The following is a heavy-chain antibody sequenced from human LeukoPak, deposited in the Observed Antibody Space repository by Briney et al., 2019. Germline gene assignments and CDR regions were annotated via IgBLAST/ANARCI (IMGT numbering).Heavy chain of an antibody. D-gene: IGHD3-3*01. CDR3: ARALSARACMDV. J-gene: IGHJ6*03. CDR1: GFTFSSYS. CDR2: INQDGSEE. V-gene: IGHV3-7*01. Sequence: GGSLRLSCAASGFTFSSYSMNWVRQAPGKGLEWVANINQDGSEEYYVDSVKGRFTISRDNAKNSLYLQMNSLRAEDTAVYYCARALSARACMDVWGKGTTVTVSS.